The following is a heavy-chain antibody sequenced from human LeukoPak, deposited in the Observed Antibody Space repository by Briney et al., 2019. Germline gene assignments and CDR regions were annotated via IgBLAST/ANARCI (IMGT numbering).Heavy chain of an antibody. CDR2: ISAYNGNT. D-gene: IGHD6-13*01. J-gene: IGHJ4*02. CDR1: GYTFTSYG. V-gene: IGHV1-18*01. CDR3: ARDVSSSWYPSSGY. Sequence: GASVKVSCKASGYTFTSYGISWVRRAPGQGLEWMGWISAYNGNTNYAQKLQGRVTMTTDTSTSTAYMELRSLRSDDTAVYYCARDVSSSWYPSSGYWGQGTLVTVSS.